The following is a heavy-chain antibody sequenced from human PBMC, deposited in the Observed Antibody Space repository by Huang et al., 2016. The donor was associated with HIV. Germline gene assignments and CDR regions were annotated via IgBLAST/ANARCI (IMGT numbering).Heavy chain of an antibody. CDR3: AKDYGRYSNYFDY. J-gene: IGHJ4*02. CDR1: GFTFDDYT. V-gene: IGHV3-43*01. Sequence: EVQLVESGGVVVQPGGSLRLSCAGSGFTFDDYTMHWVRQSPGEGLEWVFFIRWDGFTTFYTDSVKGRFTVSRDNSKNSLYLQMNNLRTEDTAIYYCAKDYGRYSNYFDYWGQGTLVTVSS. CDR2: IRWDGFTT. D-gene: IGHD3-16*02.